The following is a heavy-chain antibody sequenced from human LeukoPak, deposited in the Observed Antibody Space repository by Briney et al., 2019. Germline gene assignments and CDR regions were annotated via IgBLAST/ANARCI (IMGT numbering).Heavy chain of an antibody. V-gene: IGHV3-7*01. J-gene: IGHJ6*02. CDR3: ATYTHWVAGDV. CDR1: GFTFSSYG. Sequence: GGSLRLSCVASGFTFSSYGMHWVRQAPGKGLEWVANMNQDGSEKDYVDSVKGRFTISRDNARNSLYLQMGSLRAEDTAVYYCATYTHWVAGDVWARGPLSPSP. D-gene: IGHD3-16*01. CDR2: MNQDGSEK.